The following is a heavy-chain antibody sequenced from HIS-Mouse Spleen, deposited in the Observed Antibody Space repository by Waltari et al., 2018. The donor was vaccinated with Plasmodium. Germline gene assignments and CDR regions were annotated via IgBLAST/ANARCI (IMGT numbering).Heavy chain of an antibody. J-gene: IGHJ2*01. V-gene: IGHV4-38-2*02. CDR3: ARSLGIASSYWYFDL. CDR2: IYHSGST. D-gene: IGHD2-15*01. Sequence: QVQLQESGPGLVKTSETLSPTCTVSGYSISRGSSWGWIRKPPGKGLEWIGSIYHSGSTYYNPSLKSRVTISVDTSKNQFSLKLSSVTAADTAVYYCARSLGIASSYWYFDLWGRGTLVTVSS. CDR1: GYSISRGSS.